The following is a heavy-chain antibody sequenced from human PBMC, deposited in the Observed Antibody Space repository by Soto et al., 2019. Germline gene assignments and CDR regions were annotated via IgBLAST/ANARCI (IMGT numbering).Heavy chain of an antibody. V-gene: IGHV3-23*01. CDR1: GFTFNTYA. CDR3: ARDNDFWSGNPGAFDI. J-gene: IGHJ3*02. CDR2: ISDSGGNK. D-gene: IGHD3-3*01. Sequence: GGSLRLSCATSGFTFNTYAMSWVRQAPGEGLRWVSTISDSGGNKYYADSVKGRFTVSRDNSRNTLFLQMNSLRAEDTAVYYCARDNDFWSGNPGAFDIWGQGTMVTVS.